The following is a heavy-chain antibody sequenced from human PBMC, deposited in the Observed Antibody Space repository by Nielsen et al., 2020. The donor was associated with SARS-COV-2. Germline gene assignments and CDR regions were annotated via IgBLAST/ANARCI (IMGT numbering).Heavy chain of an antibody. Sequence: GESLKISCAASGFTFDEYGMSWVRQAPGKGLEWVSGINWNGGSTNYADSVKGRFTISRDNAKNSLYLQMNSLRAEDTAVYYCASGSYYWFDPWGQGTLVTVSS. CDR2: INWNGGST. J-gene: IGHJ5*02. V-gene: IGHV3-20*04. CDR1: GFTFDEYG. D-gene: IGHD1-26*01. CDR3: ASGSYYWFDP.